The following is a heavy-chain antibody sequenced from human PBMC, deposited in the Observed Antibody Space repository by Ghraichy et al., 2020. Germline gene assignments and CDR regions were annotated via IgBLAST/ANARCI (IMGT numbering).Heavy chain of an antibody. CDR3: ARDRFKDIASHDAFDI. V-gene: IGHV4-31*03. J-gene: IGHJ3*02. D-gene: IGHD2-15*01. CDR1: GGSISSGGYY. CDR2: IYYSGST. Sequence: LSLTCTVSGGSISSGGYYWSWIRQHPGKGLEWIGYIYYSGSTYYNPSLKSRVTISVDTSKNQFSLKLSSVTAADTAVYYCARDRFKDIASHDAFDIWGQGTMVTVSS.